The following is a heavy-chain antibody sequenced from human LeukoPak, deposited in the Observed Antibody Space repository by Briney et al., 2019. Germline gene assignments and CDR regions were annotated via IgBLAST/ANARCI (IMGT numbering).Heavy chain of an antibody. V-gene: IGHV4-59*01. CDR1: GGSISSYY. J-gene: IGHJ4*02. Sequence: SETLSLTCTVSGGSISSYYWSWIRHPPGKGLECIGYIYYSGSTNYNPSLKSRVTISVDTSKNQLSLKLSSVTAADTAVYYCARVARDGYNLWGQGTLVTVSS. CDR2: IYYSGST. D-gene: IGHD5-24*01. CDR3: ARVARDGYNL.